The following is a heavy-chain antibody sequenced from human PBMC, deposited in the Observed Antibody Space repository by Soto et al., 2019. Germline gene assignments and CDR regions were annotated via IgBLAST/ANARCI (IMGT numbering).Heavy chain of an antibody. CDR2: IIPIFNTA. V-gene: IGHV1-69*01. CDR1: GGTLSNYA. CDR3: ARVRPTDYVGNYNNGMDV. Sequence: QVQLVQSGAEVKKPGSSVKVSCKASGGTLSNYAFTWVRQAPGQGLEWMGGIIPIFNTATYAQKFQGRVTITADESTSTAYMEVNSLRSEDTAVYYCARVRPTDYVGNYNNGMDVWGQGTTVTVSS. D-gene: IGHD4-17*01. J-gene: IGHJ6*02.